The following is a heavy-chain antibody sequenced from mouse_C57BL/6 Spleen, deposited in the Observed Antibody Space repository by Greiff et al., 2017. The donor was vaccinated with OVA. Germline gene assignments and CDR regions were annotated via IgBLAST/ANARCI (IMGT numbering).Heavy chain of an antibody. CDR2: IYPRSGNT. D-gene: IGHD3-2*02. V-gene: IGHV1-81*01. Sequence: QVQLKQSGAELARPGASVKLSCKASGYTFTSYGISWVKQRTGQGLEWIGEIYPRSGNTYYNEKFKGKATLTADKSSSTAYMELRSLTSEDSAVYFCSSQDSSGYYFDYWGQGTTLTVSS. J-gene: IGHJ2*01. CDR1: GYTFTSYG. CDR3: SSQDSSGYYFDY.